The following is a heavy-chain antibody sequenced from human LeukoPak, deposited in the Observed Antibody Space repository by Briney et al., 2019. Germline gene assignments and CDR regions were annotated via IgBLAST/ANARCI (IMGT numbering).Heavy chain of an antibody. V-gene: IGHV3-23*01. Sequence: GGSLRLSCAASGFTFSNYAMNWVRQAPGRGLEGVSGISGSSGTINYAAPVKGRFTISRDNSTNTLYLQMNSLRADDTAVYYCAKRLGDPRAFDYWGQGTLVTVSS. J-gene: IGHJ4*02. CDR3: AKRLGDPRAFDY. CDR2: ISGSSGTI. CDR1: GFTFSNYA. D-gene: IGHD2-21*02.